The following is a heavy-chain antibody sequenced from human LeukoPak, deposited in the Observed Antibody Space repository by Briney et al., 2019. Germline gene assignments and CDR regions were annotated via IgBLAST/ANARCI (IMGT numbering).Heavy chain of an antibody. Sequence: GGSLRFSCAASGFTFSSYAMSWVRQAPGKGLEWVSAISGSGGSTYYADSVKGRFTISRDNSKNTLYLQMNSLRAEDTAVYYCAKERGYFDWLLYLFDYWGQGTLVTVSS. V-gene: IGHV3-23*01. J-gene: IGHJ4*02. CDR1: GFTFSSYA. CDR3: AKERGYFDWLLYLFDY. D-gene: IGHD3-9*01. CDR2: ISGSGGST.